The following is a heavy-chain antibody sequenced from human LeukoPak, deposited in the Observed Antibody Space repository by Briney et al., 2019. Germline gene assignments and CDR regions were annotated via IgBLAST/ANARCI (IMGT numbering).Heavy chain of an antibody. J-gene: IGHJ6*02. Sequence: ASVKVSCKASGYTFTGYYMHWVRQAPRQGLEWMGWINPNSGGTNYAQKFQGRVTMTRDTSISTAYMELSRLRSDDTAVYYCGITMVRGVLFGMDVWGQGTTVTVSS. CDR2: INPNSGGT. CDR3: GITMVRGVLFGMDV. D-gene: IGHD3-10*01. CDR1: GYTFTGYY. V-gene: IGHV1-2*02.